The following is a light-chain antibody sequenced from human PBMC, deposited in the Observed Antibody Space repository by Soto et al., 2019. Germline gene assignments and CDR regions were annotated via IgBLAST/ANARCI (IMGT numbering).Light chain of an antibody. J-gene: IGLJ1*01. V-gene: IGLV2-8*01. CDR2: EVN. Sequence: QSVLTQPPSASGSPGQSVAISCTGTSRDVGGYSYVSWYQQHPGKAPKLMIYEVNKRPSGVPDRFSGSKSGNTASLTVSGLQAEDEADYYCSSYAGSSNVFGTGTKLTVL. CDR1: SRDVGGYSY. CDR3: SSYAGSSNV.